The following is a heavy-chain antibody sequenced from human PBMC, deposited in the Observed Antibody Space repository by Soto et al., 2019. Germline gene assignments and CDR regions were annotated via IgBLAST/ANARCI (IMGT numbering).Heavy chain of an antibody. Sequence: GASVKVSCKASGYTFTGYYVHWVRQAPGHGLEWLGWIHLNSGGTNYAQSFQGRVTMTRDMSVSTVYMEMTGLSSDDTAVYYCAGPLEFSYSYFYFFTLDVWGQGTTVTASS. D-gene: IGHD2-21*01. CDR2: IHLNSGGT. J-gene: IGHJ6*02. CDR3: AGPLEFSYSYFYFFTLDV. V-gene: IGHV1-2*02. CDR1: GYTFTGYY.